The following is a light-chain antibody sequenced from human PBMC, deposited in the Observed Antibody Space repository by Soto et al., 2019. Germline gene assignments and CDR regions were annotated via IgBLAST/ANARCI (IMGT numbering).Light chain of an antibody. CDR3: QQDNNWRGT. CDR1: QSVSSN. Sequence: ELLMTQSPATLSMSPGERASVSCRASQSVSSNLAWYRQKPGQAPRLLIYGASTRATGIPARLSGSGSGTEITLTINNLHAEYYAVYYCQQDNNWRGTLSQGTKLESK. V-gene: IGKV3-15*01. J-gene: IGKJ1*01. CDR2: GAS.